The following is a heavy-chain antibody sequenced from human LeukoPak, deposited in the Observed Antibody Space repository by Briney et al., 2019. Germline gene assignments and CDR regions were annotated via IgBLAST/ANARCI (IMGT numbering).Heavy chain of an antibody. D-gene: IGHD1-26*01. CDR1: GFTFDDYV. CDR3: AKGSQWELLRGGEFDY. V-gene: IGHV3-9*01. Sequence: GRSLRLSCAASGFTFDDYVMHWVRQAPGKGLEWVSGISWNSGSIGYADSVKGRFTISRDNAKNSLYLQMNSLRAEDTALYYCAKGSQWELLRGGEFDYWGQGTLVTVSS. CDR2: ISWNSGSI. J-gene: IGHJ4*02.